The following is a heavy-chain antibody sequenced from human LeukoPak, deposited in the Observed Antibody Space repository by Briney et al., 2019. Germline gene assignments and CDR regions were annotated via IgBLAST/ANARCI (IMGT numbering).Heavy chain of an antibody. V-gene: IGHV1-24*01. Sequence: ASVKVSCKVSGYTLTELSMHWVRQAPGKGREWMGRFDPEDGETIYAQKFQGRVTMTEDTSTDTAYMELSSLRSEDTAVFYCATTTLYTPYYMDVWGKGTTVTVSS. CDR3: ATTTLYTPYYMDV. D-gene: IGHD2-15*01. J-gene: IGHJ6*03. CDR1: GYTLTELS. CDR2: FDPEDGET.